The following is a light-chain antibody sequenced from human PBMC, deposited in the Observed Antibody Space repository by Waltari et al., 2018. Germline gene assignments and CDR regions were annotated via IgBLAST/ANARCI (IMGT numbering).Light chain of an antibody. CDR2: GNS. CDR3: QSYDSSLSGSV. J-gene: IGLJ3*02. V-gene: IGLV1-40*01. Sequence: QSVLTQPPSVSGAPGQRVTISCHGSSSNLGAGYDVPWYQQLPGTAPKLLIYGNSNRPSGVPDRFSGSKSGTSASLAITGLQAEDEADYYCQSYDSSLSGSVFGGGTKLTVL. CDR1: SSNLGAGYD.